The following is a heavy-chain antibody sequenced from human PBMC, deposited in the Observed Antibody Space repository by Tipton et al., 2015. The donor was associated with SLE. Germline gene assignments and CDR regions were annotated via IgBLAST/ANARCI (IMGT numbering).Heavy chain of an antibody. CDR1: GFTFSNAW. V-gene: IGHV3-15*01. D-gene: IGHD2-21*01. J-gene: IGHJ1*01. CDR3: TAGGGDSPTYGDS. Sequence: SLRLSCAASGFTFSNAWMSWVRQAPGKGLEWVGRIKSKTDGGTTDYAAPVKGRFTISRDDSKNTLYLQMNSLKTEDTAVYYCTAGGGDSPTYGDSWCKVTLVNVSS. CDR2: IKSKTDGGTT.